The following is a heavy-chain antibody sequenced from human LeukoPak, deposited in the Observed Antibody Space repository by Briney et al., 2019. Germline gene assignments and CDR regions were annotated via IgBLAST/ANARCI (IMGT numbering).Heavy chain of an antibody. CDR2: IRGKPNRYAT. CDR1: GFTFSGSS. V-gene: IGHV3-73*01. D-gene: IGHD5-18*01. Sequence: PGGSLRLSCAASGFTFSGSSMHWVRQASGKGLEWVGRIRGKPNRYATAYAASVKGRFTISRDDSKNTAYLQMNSLKTEDTAVYYCTRRGQNDTTMALTYYFDYWGQGTLVTVSS. CDR3: TRRGQNDTTMALTYYFDY. J-gene: IGHJ4*02.